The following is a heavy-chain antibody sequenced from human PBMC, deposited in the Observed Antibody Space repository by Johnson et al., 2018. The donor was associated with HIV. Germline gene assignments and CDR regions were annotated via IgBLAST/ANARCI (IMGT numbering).Heavy chain of an antibody. CDR3: AKDGEFWTLASRAFDI. CDR2: ISYDGSNK. D-gene: IGHD3-10*01. V-gene: IGHV3-30*18. J-gene: IGHJ3*02. Sequence: QVQLVESGGGVVQPGRSLRLSCAASGFTFSSYGMHWVRQAPGKGLEWVAVISYDGSNKYYADSVKGRFTISRDNSKNTLSLQMNSPRAEDTAVYYCAKDGEFWTLASRAFDIWGQGTMVTVSS. CDR1: GFTFSSYG.